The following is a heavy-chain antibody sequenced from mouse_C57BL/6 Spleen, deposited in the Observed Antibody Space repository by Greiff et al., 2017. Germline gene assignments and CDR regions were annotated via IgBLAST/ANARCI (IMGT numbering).Heavy chain of an antibody. J-gene: IGHJ2*01. CDR1: GYTFTSYW. D-gene: IGHD1-1*01. V-gene: IGHV1-69*01. Sequence: QVHVKQPGAELVMPGASVKLSCKASGYTFTSYWMHWVKQRPGQGLEWIGEIDPSDSYTNYNQKFKGKSTLTVDKSSSTAYMQLSSLTSEDSAVYYCARWGTTVVATGDYWGQGTTLTVSS. CDR3: ARWGTTVVATGDY. CDR2: IDPSDSYT.